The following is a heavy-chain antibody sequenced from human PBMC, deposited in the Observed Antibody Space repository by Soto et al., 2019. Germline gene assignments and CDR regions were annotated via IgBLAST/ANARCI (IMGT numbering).Heavy chain of an antibody. CDR2: ISSSSSYI. V-gene: IGHV3-21*01. CDR3: ERHHHGDFDAFDI. Sequence: PGGSLRLSCAASGFTFSSYSMNWVRQAPGKGLEWVSSISSSSSYIYYADSVKGRYTISRDNAKNSLYLQMNSLRAEDTAVYYCERHHHGDFDAFDIWGQGTMVTVSS. D-gene: IGHD4-17*01. CDR1: GFTFSSYS. J-gene: IGHJ3*02.